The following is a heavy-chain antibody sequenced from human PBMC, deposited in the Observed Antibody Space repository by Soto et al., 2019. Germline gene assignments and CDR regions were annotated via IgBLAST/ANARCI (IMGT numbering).Heavy chain of an antibody. CDR2: FHYDGTST. CDR3: ARISALGQAAFDL. J-gene: IGHJ3*01. Sequence: EVQLVESGGGLVKPGGPLRLSWPPSGSTLVVYSMHWARQAPGKGLDFVSPFHYDGTSTFYANSVKGRFTISRDTSKNTLYLQMGSLSAEDMAVYYCARISALGQAAFDLWGQGTMVTVSS. V-gene: IGHV3-64*01. CDR1: GSTLVVYS.